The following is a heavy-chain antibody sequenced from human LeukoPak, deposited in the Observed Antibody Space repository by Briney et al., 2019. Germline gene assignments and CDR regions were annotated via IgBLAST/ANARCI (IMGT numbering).Heavy chain of an antibody. CDR3: ARAVVVAATPGLGY. CDR2: INPDGSTT. D-gene: IGHD2-15*01. J-gene: IGHJ4*02. CDR1: GFTFSSYG. Sequence: TGGSLRLSCAASGFTFSSYGMHWVRQAPGKGLEWVSRINPDGSTTTYADSVKGRFTISRDNAKNSLYLQMNSLRAEDTAVYYCARAVVVAATPGLGYWGQGTLVTVSS. V-gene: IGHV3-74*01.